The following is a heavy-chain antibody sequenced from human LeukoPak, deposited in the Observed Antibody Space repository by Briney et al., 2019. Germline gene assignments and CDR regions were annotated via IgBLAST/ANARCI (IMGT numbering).Heavy chain of an antibody. CDR3: AREVSSIVVVPAALGL. CDR2: IIPIFGTA. Sequence: GASVKVSRKASGGTFSSYAISWVRQAPGQGLEWMGGIIPIFGTANYAQKFQGRVTITADESTSTAYMELSSLRSEDTAVYYCAREVSSIVVVPAALGLWGQGTLVTVSS. V-gene: IGHV1-69*13. CDR1: GGTFSSYA. D-gene: IGHD2-2*01. J-gene: IGHJ4*02.